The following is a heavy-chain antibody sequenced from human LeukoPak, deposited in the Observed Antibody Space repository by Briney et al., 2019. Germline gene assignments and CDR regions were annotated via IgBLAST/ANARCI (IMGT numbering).Heavy chain of an antibody. CDR2: IYYSGST. CDR3: ARDYIAAAGSFDP. D-gene: IGHD6-13*01. CDR1: GGSLSSYY. J-gene: IGHJ5*02. V-gene: IGHV4-59*01. Sequence: SETVSLTCTVSGGSLSSYYWSWIRQPPGKGLEWIGYIYYSGSTNYNPSLKRRVTIPVNTSKNQLSLKLSSGTAADTAVYYCARDYIAAAGSFDPWGQGTLVTVSS.